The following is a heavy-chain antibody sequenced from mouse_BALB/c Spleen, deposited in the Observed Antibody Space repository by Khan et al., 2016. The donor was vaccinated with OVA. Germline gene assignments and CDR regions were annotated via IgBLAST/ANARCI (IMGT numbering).Heavy chain of an antibody. V-gene: IGHV1S81*02. Sequence: QVQLQQPGAELVKAGASVKMSCKASGYTFTSYWMHWVKQRLGQGLEWFAETNPTNGRTYYNEKFKSKATLTVDKSSSTDYMLLSGPTFEDAAVYYCARIKKIVATYYDYGGQGTTHTVSS. D-gene: IGHD1-1*01. J-gene: IGHJ2*01. CDR2: TNPTNGRT. CDR1: GYTFTSYW. CDR3: ARIKKIVATYYDY.